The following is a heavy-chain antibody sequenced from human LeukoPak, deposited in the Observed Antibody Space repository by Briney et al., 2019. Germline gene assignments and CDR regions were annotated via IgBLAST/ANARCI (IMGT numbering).Heavy chain of an antibody. D-gene: IGHD4-23*01. CDR1: GGSFSGYY. CDR3: ARLDLRWVDY. V-gene: IGHV4-34*01. CDR2: MYYSGTT. Sequence: PSETLSLTCAVYGGSFSGYYWGWIRQPPGKGLEWIGHMYYSGTTYYNPSLKSRVTISVDTSKNQFSLKLISVTAADTAVYYCARLDLRWVDYWGQGTLVTVSS. J-gene: IGHJ4*02.